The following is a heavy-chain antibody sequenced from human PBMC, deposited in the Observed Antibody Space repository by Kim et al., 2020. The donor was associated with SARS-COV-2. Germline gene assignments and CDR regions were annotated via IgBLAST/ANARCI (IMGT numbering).Heavy chain of an antibody. CDR3: ARRGMYDDSGVGAFEI. D-gene: IGHD3-22*01. V-gene: IGHV4-31*02. Sequence: LKSRVTISVDTAKNQFSLKLSSVTAADTAVYDCARRGMYDDSGVGAFEIWGQGTMVTVSS. J-gene: IGHJ3*02.